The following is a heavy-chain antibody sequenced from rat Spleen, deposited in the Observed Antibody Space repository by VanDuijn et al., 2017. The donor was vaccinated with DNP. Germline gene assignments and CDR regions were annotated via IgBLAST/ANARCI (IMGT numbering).Heavy chain of an antibody. Sequence: EVQLVASGGGLVQPGRSLRVSCVASGYTFDNYWMTWIRQVPGRGLEWVASITNSGASTYYRDSVKGRFTISRDNAESTLYLQMNSLRSEDTATYYCARLHTTGITFDYWGQGVLVTVSS. D-gene: IGHD1-9*01. J-gene: IGHJ2*01. CDR1: GYTFDNYW. CDR2: ITNSGAST. CDR3: ARLHTTGITFDY. V-gene: IGHV5-31*01.